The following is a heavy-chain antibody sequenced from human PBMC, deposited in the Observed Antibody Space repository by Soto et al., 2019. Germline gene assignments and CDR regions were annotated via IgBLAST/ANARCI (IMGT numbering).Heavy chain of an antibody. CDR3: ARHLGTEWFDP. CDR1: GGSISSSSYY. Sequence: TSETLSLTCTVSGGSISSSSYYWGWIRQPPGKGLEWIGSIYYSGSTYYNPSLKSRVTISVDTSKNQFSLKLSSVTAADTAVYYCARHLGTEWFDPWGQGTLVTVSS. V-gene: IGHV4-39*01. J-gene: IGHJ5*02. CDR2: IYYSGST. D-gene: IGHD1-26*01.